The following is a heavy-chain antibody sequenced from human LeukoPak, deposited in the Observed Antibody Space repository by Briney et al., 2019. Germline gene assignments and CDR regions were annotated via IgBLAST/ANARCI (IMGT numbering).Heavy chain of an antibody. CDR1: GYTFTNYG. CDR2: ISASNGNT. J-gene: IGHJ5*02. CDR3: VRVGGENWFDP. Sequence: GASVKVSCKTSGYTFTNYGISWVRQAPGQGLELMGWISASNGNTKYAPKLQGRVTMTTDTSTNTAYMELRSLRSDDTAVYYCVRVGGENWFDPWGQGTLVTVSS. V-gene: IGHV1-18*01. D-gene: IGHD3-16*01.